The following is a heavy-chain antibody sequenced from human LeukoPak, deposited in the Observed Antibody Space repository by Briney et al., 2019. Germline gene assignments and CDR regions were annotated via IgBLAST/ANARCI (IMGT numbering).Heavy chain of an antibody. CDR1: GFTFSSYS. J-gene: IGHJ3*02. Sequence: GGSLRLSCAASGFTFSSYSMNWVRQAPGKGLEWVSSISSSSSYIYYADSAKGRFTISRDNAKNSLYLQMNSLRAEDTAVYYCARGDYYDSSGYGENFFHAFDIWGQGTMVTVSS. CDR3: ARGDYYDSSGYGENFFHAFDI. V-gene: IGHV3-21*01. D-gene: IGHD3-22*01. CDR2: ISSSSSYI.